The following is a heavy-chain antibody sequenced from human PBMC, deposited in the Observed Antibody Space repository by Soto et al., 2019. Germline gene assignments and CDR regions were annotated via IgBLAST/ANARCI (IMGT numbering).Heavy chain of an antibody. CDR2: IIPIFGTA. D-gene: IGHD3-22*01. Sequence: SVKVSCKASGGTFSSYAISWVRQAPGQGLEWMGGIIPIFGTANYAQKFQGRVTITADESTSTAYMELSSLRSEDTAVYYCARVYYYDSSGYYYNFDYWGQGTLVTSPQ. CDR1: GGTFSSYA. V-gene: IGHV1-69*13. J-gene: IGHJ4*02. CDR3: ARVYYYDSSGYYYNFDY.